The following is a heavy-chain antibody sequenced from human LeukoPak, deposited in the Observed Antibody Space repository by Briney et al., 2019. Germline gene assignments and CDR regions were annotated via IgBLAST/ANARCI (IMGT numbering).Heavy chain of an antibody. Sequence: GGSLRLSCAASGFTFSSYAMHWVRQAPGKGLEWVAVISYDGSNKYYADSVKGRFTISRDNSKNTLYLQMNSLRAEDTAVYYCAREDCSSTSCYGFDYWGQGTLVTLSS. CDR3: AREDCSSTSCYGFDY. J-gene: IGHJ4*02. V-gene: IGHV3-30*04. CDR1: GFTFSSYA. D-gene: IGHD2-2*01. CDR2: ISYDGSNK.